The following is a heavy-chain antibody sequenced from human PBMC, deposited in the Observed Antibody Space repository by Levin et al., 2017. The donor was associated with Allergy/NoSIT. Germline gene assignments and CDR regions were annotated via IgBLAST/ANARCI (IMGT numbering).Heavy chain of an antibody. J-gene: IGHJ4*02. CDR2: ISYDGSNK. Sequence: GESLKISCAASGFTFSNYGMHWVRQAPGKGLEWVAVISYDGSNKYYADSVKGRFTISRDNSKSTLYLEINSLRVDDTAVYYCARDLGGDYGSLGYWGQGTLVTVSS. D-gene: IGHD4-17*01. CDR1: GFTFSNYG. CDR3: ARDLGGDYGSLGY. V-gene: IGHV3-30*03.